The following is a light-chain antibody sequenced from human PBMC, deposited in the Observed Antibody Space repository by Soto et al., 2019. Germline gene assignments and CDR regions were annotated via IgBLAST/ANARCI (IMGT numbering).Light chain of an antibody. CDR1: QSVSIY. Sequence: EIVMTQSPATLSVSPGERVTLSCRASQSVSIYLAWYQQRPGQAPRPLIYGASTRATGIPARFSASGSGTEFTLTINSLQSEDFSVYYCQQYNYWPLSFGGGTRVEI. V-gene: IGKV3-15*01. CDR3: QQYNYWPLS. J-gene: IGKJ4*01. CDR2: GAS.